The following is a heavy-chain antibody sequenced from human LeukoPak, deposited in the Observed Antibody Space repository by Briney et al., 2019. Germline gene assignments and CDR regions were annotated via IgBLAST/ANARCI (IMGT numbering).Heavy chain of an antibody. CDR2: IYYSGST. V-gene: IGHV4-39*01. J-gene: IGHJ4*02. Sequence: NSSETLSLTCTVSGGSISSSSYYWGWIRQPPGEGLEWIGSIYYSGSTYYNPSLRSRVSISVDTSKNQFSLKLSSVTAADTAVYYCARRNYYDSSGYYRPFDYWGQGTLVTVSS. CDR1: GGSISSSSYY. D-gene: IGHD3-22*01. CDR3: ARRNYYDSSGYYRPFDY.